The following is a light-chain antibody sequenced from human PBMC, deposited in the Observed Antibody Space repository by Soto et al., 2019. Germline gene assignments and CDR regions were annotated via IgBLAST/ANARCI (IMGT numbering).Light chain of an antibody. CDR3: QQYASTPIT. CDR2: GAS. J-gene: IGKJ5*01. V-gene: IGKV3-20*01. Sequence: EIVLTQSPGTLSFSPGERATLSCRASQSVSSNFLAWYQQKPGQAPRLLIYGASSRATGIPDRFSGSGSGTDFTLTISRLEPEDFAVYYCQQYASTPITFAQGTRLEIK. CDR1: QSVSSNF.